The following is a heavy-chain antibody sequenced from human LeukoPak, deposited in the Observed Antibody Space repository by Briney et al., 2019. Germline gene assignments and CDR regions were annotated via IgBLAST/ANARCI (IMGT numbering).Heavy chain of an antibody. CDR1: GYTFTGYY. J-gene: IGHJ5*02. CDR2: INPNSGGT. D-gene: IGHD6-13*01. CDR3: ARDLSSTSDNNWFDP. Sequence: ASVKVSCKASGYTFTGYYMHWVRQAPGQGLEWMGWINPNSGGTNYAQKFQGRVTMTRDTSISTAYMELSRLRSEDTAVYYCARDLSSTSDNNWFDPWGQGTLVTVSS. V-gene: IGHV1-2*02.